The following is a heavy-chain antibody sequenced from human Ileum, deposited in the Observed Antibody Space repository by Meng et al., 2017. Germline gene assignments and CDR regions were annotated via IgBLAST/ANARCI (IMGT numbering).Heavy chain of an antibody. J-gene: IGHJ4*02. CDR2: IWHDGKNK. Sequence: QVHLVGPGGGGVQPGTSLRLSCVASGFIFNNYGMHWVRQAPGKGLEWVAVIWHDGKNKYYGDSVKDRFTISRDNSKNILYLQLTSLTAEDTAVYYCARDPGREGPIDYWGQGTLVTVSS. CDR1: GFIFNNYG. CDR3: ARDPGREGPIDY. D-gene: IGHD1-26*01. V-gene: IGHV3-33*01.